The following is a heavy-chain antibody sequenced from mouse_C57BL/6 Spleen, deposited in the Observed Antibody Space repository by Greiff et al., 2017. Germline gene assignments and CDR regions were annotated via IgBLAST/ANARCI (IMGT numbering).Heavy chain of an antibody. CDR2: IYPSDSET. V-gene: IGHV1-61*01. CDR3: ARYYYGSSPYWYFDV. CDR1: GYTFTSYW. Sequence: VQLQQPGAELVRPGSSVKLSCKASGYTFTSYWMDWVKQRPGQGLEWIGNIYPSDSETHYNQKFKDKATLTVDKSSSTAYMQLSSLTSEDSAVYYCARYYYGSSPYWYFDVWGTGTTVTVSS. J-gene: IGHJ1*03. D-gene: IGHD1-1*01.